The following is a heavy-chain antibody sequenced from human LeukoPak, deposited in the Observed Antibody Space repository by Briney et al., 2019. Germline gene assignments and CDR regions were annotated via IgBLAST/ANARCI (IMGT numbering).Heavy chain of an antibody. Sequence: PGGSLRLSCAASGFTFSTYSMNWVRQAPGKGLECVSSISTSSDYIYYAGSLKGRFHISRDNAKHSLYLHMNRLRPDDTGVYYCARGRSITILRGVAISDGFDIWGQGTKVTVS. V-gene: IGHV3-21*06. CDR1: GFTFSTYS. CDR3: ARGRSITILRGVAISDGFDI. CDR2: ISTSSDYI. J-gene: IGHJ3*02. D-gene: IGHD3-10*01.